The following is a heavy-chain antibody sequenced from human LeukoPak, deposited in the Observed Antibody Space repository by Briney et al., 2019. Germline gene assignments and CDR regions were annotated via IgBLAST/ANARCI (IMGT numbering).Heavy chain of an antibody. CDR2: IIPILGIA. CDR3: ARASTIVGATNY. CDR1: GCTFSSYA. D-gene: IGHD1-26*01. V-gene: IGHV1-69*04. J-gene: IGHJ4*02. Sequence: SVKVSCKASGCTFSSYAISWVRQAPGQGLEWMGRIIPILGIANYAQKFQGRVTIAADKSTSTAYMELSSLRSEDTAVYYCARASTIVGATNYWGRGTLVTVSS.